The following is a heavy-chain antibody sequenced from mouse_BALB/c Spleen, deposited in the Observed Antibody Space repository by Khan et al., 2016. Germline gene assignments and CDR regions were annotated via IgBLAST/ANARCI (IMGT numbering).Heavy chain of an antibody. CDR3: TRRVDSSIYDDSMDY. D-gene: IGHD1-1*01. V-gene: IGHV3-8*02. CDR1: GDSITSGY. Sequence: EVQLQESGPGLVKPSQTLSLTCSVTGDSITSGYWHWVRKFPGNNLEYMGYISYSGSTYYYPSLKSRISITRDTSKNQYSLQLNSVTTEDSAAYYCTRRVDSSIYDDSMDYWGQGTTLTVSS. CDR2: ISYSGST. J-gene: IGHJ4*01.